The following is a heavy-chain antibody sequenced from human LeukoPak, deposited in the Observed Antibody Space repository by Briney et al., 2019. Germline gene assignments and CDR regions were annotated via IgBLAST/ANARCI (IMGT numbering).Heavy chain of an antibody. CDR1: GGSFSGYY. J-gene: IGHJ5*02. D-gene: IGHD2-2*01. Sequence: SETLSLTCAVYGGSFSGYYWSWIRQPPGKGLEWIGYIYYSGSTYYNPSLKSRVTISVDTSKNQFSLKLSSVTAADTAVYYCARRYCSSTSCYGLGPWFDPWGQGTLVTVSS. CDR3: ARRYCSSTSCYGLGPWFDP. V-gene: IGHV4-30-4*01. CDR2: IYYSGST.